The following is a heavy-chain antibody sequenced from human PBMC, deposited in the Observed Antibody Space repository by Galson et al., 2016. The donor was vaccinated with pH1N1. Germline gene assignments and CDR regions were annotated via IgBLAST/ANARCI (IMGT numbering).Heavy chain of an antibody. D-gene: IGHD2-21*02. CDR1: GGALSIYA. V-gene: IGHV1-69*13. J-gene: IGHJ1*01. CDR3: ARGGQGAYCGGDCYPEYFHH. CDR2: IYPLFGIA. Sequence: SVKVSCKASGGALSIYAVSWVRQVPGQGLEWMGGIYPLFGIANYAQNFQGRLTITADESTGTAYMELNTLTSEDTAFYYWARGGQGAYCGGDCYPEYFHHWGQGTLVIVSS.